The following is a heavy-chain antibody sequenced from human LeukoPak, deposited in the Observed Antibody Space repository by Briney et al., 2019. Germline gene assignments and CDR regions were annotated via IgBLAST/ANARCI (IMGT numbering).Heavy chain of an antibody. CDR1: GYSISSGYY. Sequence: PSETLSLTCTVSGYSISSGYYWGWIRQPPGKGLEWIGSIYHSGSTYYNPSLKSRVTISVDTSKNQFSLKLSSVTAADTAVYYCARSDGWFDPWGQGTLVTVSS. CDR2: IYHSGST. CDR3: ARSDGWFDP. V-gene: IGHV4-38-2*02. J-gene: IGHJ5*02.